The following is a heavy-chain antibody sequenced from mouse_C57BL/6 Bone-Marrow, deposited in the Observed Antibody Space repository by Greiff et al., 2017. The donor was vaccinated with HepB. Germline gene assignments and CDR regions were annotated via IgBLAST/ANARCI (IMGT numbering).Heavy chain of an antibody. CDR1: GFTFSSYA. CDR2: ISDGGSYT. V-gene: IGHV5-4*01. Sequence: EVQLQQSGGGLVKPGGSLKLSCAASGFTFSSYAMSWVRQTPEKRLEWVATISDGGSYTYYPDNVKGRFTISRDNAKNNLYLQMSHLKSEDTAMYYCAREEGASYWGQGTTLTVSS. J-gene: IGHJ2*01. D-gene: IGHD6-1*01. CDR3: AREEGASY.